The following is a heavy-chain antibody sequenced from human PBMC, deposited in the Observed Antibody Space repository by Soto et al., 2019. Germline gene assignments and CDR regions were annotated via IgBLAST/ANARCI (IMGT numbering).Heavy chain of an antibody. J-gene: IGHJ4*02. CDR3: ARDYGDYDSRLLDY. V-gene: IGHV1-69*08. CDR2: IIPILGIA. CDR1: GGTFNSYT. Sequence: QVQLVQSGAEVKKPGSSVKVSCKGSGGTFNSYTINWVRQAPGQGLEWMGRIIPILGIANYAQNFQGRVTLTADKSTTTAYMELSSLRSEDTAVYYCARDYGDYDSRLLDYWGQGTLVTVSS. D-gene: IGHD4-17*01.